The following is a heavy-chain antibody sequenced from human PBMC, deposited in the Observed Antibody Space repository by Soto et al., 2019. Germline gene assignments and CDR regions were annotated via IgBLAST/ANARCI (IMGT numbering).Heavy chain of an antibody. CDR1: GDSVSSGGDY. CDR3: ARDNGYSYGYFDY. J-gene: IGHJ4*02. CDR2: LYNSGST. D-gene: IGHD5-18*01. V-gene: IGHV4-61*08. Sequence: SETLSLTCTVSGDSVSSGGDYGTWIQQPSGKGLEWIGCLYNSGSTNYNPALKSRATISVDTSKNQFSLRLSSVTAADTAVYYCARDNGYSYGYFDYWGQGTLVTVSS.